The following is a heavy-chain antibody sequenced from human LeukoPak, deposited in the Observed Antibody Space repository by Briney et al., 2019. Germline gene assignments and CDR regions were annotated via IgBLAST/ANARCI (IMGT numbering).Heavy chain of an antibody. J-gene: IGHJ4*02. CDR1: GYTFTGYY. CDR3: ARDYYTASKWFDY. D-gene: IGHD1-26*01. CDR2: ISAYNGNT. V-gene: IGHV1-18*04. Sequence: GASVKVSCKASGYTFTGYYMHWVRQAPGQGLEWMGWISAYNGNTNYAQKFQGRVTMTTDTSTNTAYMELRSLRSDDTAVYYCARDYYTASKWFDYWGQGTLVSVSS.